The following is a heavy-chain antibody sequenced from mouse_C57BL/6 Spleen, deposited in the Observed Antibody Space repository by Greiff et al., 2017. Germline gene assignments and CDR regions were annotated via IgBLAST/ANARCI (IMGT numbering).Heavy chain of an antibody. CDR3: ARRYSNYGDCDY. V-gene: IGHV1-69*01. CDR2: IDPSDSYT. Sequence: QVHVKQPGAELVMPGASVKLSCKASGYTFTSYWMHWVKQRPGQGLEWIGEIDPSDSYTNYNQKFKGKSTLTVDKSSSTAYMQLSSLTSEDSAVYYCARRYSNYGDCDYWGQGTTRTVSS. J-gene: IGHJ2*01. D-gene: IGHD2-5*01. CDR1: GYTFTSYW.